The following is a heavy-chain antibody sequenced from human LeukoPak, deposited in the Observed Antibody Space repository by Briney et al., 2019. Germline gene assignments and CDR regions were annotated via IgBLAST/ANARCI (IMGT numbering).Heavy chain of an antibody. J-gene: IGHJ6*04. Sequence: SETLSLTCAVYGGSFSGYYWSWIRQPPGKGLEWIGEINHSGSTNYSPSLKSRVTISVDTSKNQFSLKLSSVTAADTAVYYCARGPSRGYCSSTSCFMDVWGKGTTVTVSS. CDR1: GGSFSGYY. CDR2: INHSGST. D-gene: IGHD2-2*01. CDR3: ARGPSRGYCSSTSCFMDV. V-gene: IGHV4-34*01.